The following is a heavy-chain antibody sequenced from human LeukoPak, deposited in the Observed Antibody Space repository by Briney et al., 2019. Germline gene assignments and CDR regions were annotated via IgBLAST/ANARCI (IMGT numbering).Heavy chain of an antibody. CDR1: GFTFDDYG. CDR2: INWNGGST. Sequence: GGSLRLSCAASGFTFDDYGMSWVRQAPGKGLEWVSGINWNGGSTGYADSVKGRFTISRDNAKNSLYLQMNSLRAEDTAVYYCARHVGATESDAFDIWGQGTMVTVSS. CDR3: ARHVGATESDAFDI. V-gene: IGHV3-20*04. J-gene: IGHJ3*02. D-gene: IGHD1-26*01.